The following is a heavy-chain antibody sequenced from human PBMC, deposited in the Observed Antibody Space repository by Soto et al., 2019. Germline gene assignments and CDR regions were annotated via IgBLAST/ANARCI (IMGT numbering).Heavy chain of an antibody. V-gene: IGHV4-39*01. Sequence: SETLSLTCTVSGGSISSSSYYWGWIRQPPGKGLEWIGSIYYSGSTYYNPSLKSRVTISVDTSKNQFSLKLSSVTAADTAVYYCARQSSSAIVVVPAAMLLLPDADAFDIWGQGTMVTVSS. D-gene: IGHD2-2*01. CDR2: IYYSGST. CDR1: GGSISSSSYY. J-gene: IGHJ3*02. CDR3: ARQSSSAIVVVPAAMLLLPDADAFDI.